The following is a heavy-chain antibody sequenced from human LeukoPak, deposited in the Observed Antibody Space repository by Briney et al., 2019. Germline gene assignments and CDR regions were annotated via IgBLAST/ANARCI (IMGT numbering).Heavy chain of an antibody. J-gene: IGHJ4*02. CDR2: IYSGGST. CDR3: ARDDYDSSGYYSY. D-gene: IGHD3-22*01. Sequence: GALRLSFAASGFPVITNYMSWAGQAPGKGLEWVSVIYSGGSTYYADSVKGRFTISRDNSKNTLYLQMNSLRAEDTAVYYCARDDYDSSGYYSYWGQGTLVTVSS. CDR1: GFPVITNY. V-gene: IGHV3-66*01.